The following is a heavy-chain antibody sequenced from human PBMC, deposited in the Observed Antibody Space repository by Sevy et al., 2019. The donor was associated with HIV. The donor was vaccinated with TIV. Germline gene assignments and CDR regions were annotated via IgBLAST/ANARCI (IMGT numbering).Heavy chain of an antibody. CDR3: VSLFLSYRSGWSYFDY. Sequence: GGSLRLSCAISGFTVNDKYIIWVRQAPGKGLEWVSVIFSSGSTYYADSAKGRFTISRDNSKNTVDLQMNSVRAKETAVYYCVSLFLSYRSGWSYFDYWGQGTLVTVSS. J-gene: IGHJ4*02. CDR1: GFTVNDKY. V-gene: IGHV3-66*02. D-gene: IGHD6-19*01. CDR2: IFSSGST.